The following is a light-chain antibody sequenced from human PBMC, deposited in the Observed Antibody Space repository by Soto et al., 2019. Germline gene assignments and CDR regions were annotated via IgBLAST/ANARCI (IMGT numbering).Light chain of an antibody. Sequence: IGMSQSPATLSVAPGERVTFSCRASQGVSRKLAWYQHKPGQAPRLLISGASTGATGIPARFSGSGSGTEFTLTISSLQSEDCAIYYCQQYHTWPITFGGGTKVAIK. CDR1: QGVSRK. J-gene: IGKJ4*01. V-gene: IGKV3-15*01. CDR2: GAS. CDR3: QQYHTWPIT.